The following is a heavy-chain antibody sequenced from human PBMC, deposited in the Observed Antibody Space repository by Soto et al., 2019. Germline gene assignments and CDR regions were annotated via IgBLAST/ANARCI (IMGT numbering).Heavy chain of an antibody. CDR2: INSDGSST. D-gene: IGHD3-10*01. CDR3: ARDTPLVGSGSYLFAGRDL. Sequence: GGSLRLSCAASGFTFSSYWMHWVRQAPGKGLVWVSRINSDGSSTSYADSVKGRFTISRDNAKNTLYLQMNSLRAEDTAVYYCARDTPLVGSGSYLFAGRDLCVKGTPV. J-gene: IGHJ6*04. CDR1: GFTFSSYW. V-gene: IGHV3-74*01.